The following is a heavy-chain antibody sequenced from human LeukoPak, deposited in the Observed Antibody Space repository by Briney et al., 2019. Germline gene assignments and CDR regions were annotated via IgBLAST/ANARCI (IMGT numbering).Heavy chain of an antibody. D-gene: IGHD5-24*01. CDR2: IYYSGST. CDR3: ARLFQDKRWQQPYYFDY. V-gene: IGHV4-39*01. CDR1: GVSISSSSYY. J-gene: IGHJ4*02. Sequence: SETLSLTCTVSGVSISSSSYYWGWIRQPPGKGLEWIGSIYYSGSTYYNPSLKSRVTISVDTSKNQFSLKLSSVIAADTAVYYCARLFQDKRWQQPYYFDYWGQGTLVTVSS.